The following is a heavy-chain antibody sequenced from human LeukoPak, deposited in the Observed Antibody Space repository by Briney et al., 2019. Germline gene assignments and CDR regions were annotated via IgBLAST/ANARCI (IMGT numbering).Heavy chain of an antibody. CDR3: ARNYYDSSGYSPFFDY. J-gene: IGHJ4*02. D-gene: IGHD3-22*01. Sequence: GGSLRLSCAASGFTFSSYSMNWVRQAPGKGLEWVSSISSSSSYIYYADSVQGRFFFSRDNAKNTLYLQLNSLRAEDTAVYYCARNYYDSSGYSPFFDYWGQGTLVTVSS. CDR1: GFTFSSYS. V-gene: IGHV3-21*04. CDR2: ISSSSSYI.